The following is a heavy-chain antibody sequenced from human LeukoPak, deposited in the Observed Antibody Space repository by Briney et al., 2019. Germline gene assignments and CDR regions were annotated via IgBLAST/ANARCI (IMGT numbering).Heavy chain of an antibody. CDR3: ATQPGYCSSTSCFFSPFDY. J-gene: IGHJ4*02. D-gene: IGHD2-2*03. V-gene: IGHV1-2*02. CDR2: INPNSGGT. Sequence: ASVKVSCKASGYTFTGYYMHWVRQAPGQGLEWMGWINPNSGGTNYAQKIQGRVTMTRDTSTSTVYMELSSLRSEDTAVYYCATQPGYCSSTSCFFSPFDYWGQGTLVTVSS. CDR1: GYTFTGYY.